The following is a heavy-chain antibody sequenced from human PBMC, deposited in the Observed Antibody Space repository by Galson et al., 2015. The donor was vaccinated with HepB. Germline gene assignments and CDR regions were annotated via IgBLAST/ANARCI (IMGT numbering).Heavy chain of an antibody. Sequence: TLSLTCTVSGGSISSGGYYWSWIRQHPGKGLEWIGYIYYSGSTYYNPSLKSRVTISVDTSKNQFSLKLSSVTAADTAVYYCARVFEGIAARSGGFFFDYWGQGTLVTVSS. D-gene: IGHD6-6*01. CDR1: GGSISSGGYY. CDR3: ARVFEGIAARSGGFFFDY. J-gene: IGHJ4*02. CDR2: IYYSGST. V-gene: IGHV4-31*03.